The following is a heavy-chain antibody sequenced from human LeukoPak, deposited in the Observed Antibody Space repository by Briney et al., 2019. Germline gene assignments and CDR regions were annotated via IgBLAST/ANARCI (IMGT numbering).Heavy chain of an antibody. Sequence: HPGGSLRLSCASSGFTFRSYVMGWVRQAPGKGLEWVSYISSSGSTIYYADSVKGRFTISRDNAKNSLYLQMNSLRAEDTAVYYCAELGITMIGGVWGKGTTVTISS. CDR1: GFTFRSYV. CDR2: ISSSGSTI. CDR3: AELGITMIGGV. J-gene: IGHJ6*04. V-gene: IGHV3-48*03. D-gene: IGHD3-10*02.